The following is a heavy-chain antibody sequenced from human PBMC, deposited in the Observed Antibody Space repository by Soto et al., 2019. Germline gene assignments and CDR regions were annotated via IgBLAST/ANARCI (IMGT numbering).Heavy chain of an antibody. CDR1: GFTFSNYA. CDR2: VSATGGTT. D-gene: IGHD3-9*01. CDR3: AKEVRYFDPGYYGMDV. V-gene: IGHV3-23*01. J-gene: IGHJ6*02. Sequence: GGSLRLSCAASGFTFSNYAMSWVRQAPGKGLEWVSLVSATGGTTYYTDSVKGRFTISRDNSKNTLYLQMNSLRAEDTAVYYCAKEVRYFDPGYYGMDVWGQGTTVTVSS.